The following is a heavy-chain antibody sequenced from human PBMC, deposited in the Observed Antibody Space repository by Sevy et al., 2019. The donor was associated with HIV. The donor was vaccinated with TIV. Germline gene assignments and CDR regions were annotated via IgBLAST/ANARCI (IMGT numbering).Heavy chain of an antibody. Sequence: GESLKISCKGSGYSFTSYWISWVRQMPGKGLEWMGRIDPSDSYTNYSPPFQGHVTFPADKSISTAYLQWSSLKASDTATYYCASSNYSSSWYRYYYYYYGMDVWGQGTTVTVSS. CDR1: GYSFTSYW. D-gene: IGHD6-13*01. CDR2: IDPSDSYT. J-gene: IGHJ6*02. V-gene: IGHV5-10-1*01. CDR3: ASSNYSSSWYRYYYYYYGMDV.